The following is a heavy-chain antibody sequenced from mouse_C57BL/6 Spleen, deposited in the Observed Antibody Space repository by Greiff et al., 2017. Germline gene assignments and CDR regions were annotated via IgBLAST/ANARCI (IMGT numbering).Heavy chain of an antibody. CDR2: IHPSDSDT. Sequence: QVHVKQPGAELVKPGASVKVSCKASGYTFTSFWMHWVKQRPGQGLEWIGRIHPSDSDTNYNQKFKGKATLTVDKSSSTAYMQLSSLTSEDSAVYYCARGYYAMDYWGQGTSVTVSS. CDR3: ARGYYAMDY. CDR1: GYTFTSFW. J-gene: IGHJ4*01. V-gene: IGHV1-74*01.